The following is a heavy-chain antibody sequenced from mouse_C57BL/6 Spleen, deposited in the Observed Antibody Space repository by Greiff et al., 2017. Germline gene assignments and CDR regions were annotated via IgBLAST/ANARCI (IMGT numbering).Heavy chain of an antibody. CDR2: ISYDGSN. Sequence: EVQLQESGPGLVKPSQSLSLTCSVTGYSIPSGYYWNWIRQFPGNKLEWMGYISYDGSNNYNPSLKNRISITRDTAKNQFFLKLNSVTTEDTSTYYCAREGYYDYALFAYWGQGTLVTVSA. V-gene: IGHV3-6*01. CDR3: AREGYYDYALFAY. CDR1: GYSIPSGYY. J-gene: IGHJ3*01. D-gene: IGHD2-4*01.